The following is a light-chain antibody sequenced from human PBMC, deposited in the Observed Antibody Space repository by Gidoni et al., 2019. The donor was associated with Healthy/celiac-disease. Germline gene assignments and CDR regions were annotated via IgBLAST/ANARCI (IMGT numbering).Light chain of an antibody. CDR1: QSVSSSY. V-gene: IGKV3-20*01. Sequence: DIVLTQSPGTLSLSPGEGATLPCRASQSVSSSYLAWYQQKPGQAPRLLIYGASSRATGIPDRFSGSGSGTDFTLTISRLEPEDFAVYYCQQYGSSPPIFTFGPGTKVDIK. CDR2: GAS. CDR3: QQYGSSPPIFT. J-gene: IGKJ3*01.